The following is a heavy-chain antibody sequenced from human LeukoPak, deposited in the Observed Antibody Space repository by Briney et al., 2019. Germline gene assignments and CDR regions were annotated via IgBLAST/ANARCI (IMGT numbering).Heavy chain of an antibody. CDR3: ARGGGSYYFYYFDY. CDR2: SSSSGSST. Sequence: SGGNLRLYCAASGFTFCGYDIKRVRQAPGRGLEWVSGSSSSGSSTNYADYVKDRFTISRDNSNNTLYLQMNSLRAEDTAVYFCARGGGSYYFYYFDYWGQGTLVTVSS. V-gene: IGHV3-23*01. J-gene: IGHJ4*02. D-gene: IGHD1-26*01. CDR1: GFTFCGYD.